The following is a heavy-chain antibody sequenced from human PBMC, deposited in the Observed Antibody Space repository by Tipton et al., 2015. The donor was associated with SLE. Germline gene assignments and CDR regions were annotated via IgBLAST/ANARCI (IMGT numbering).Heavy chain of an antibody. Sequence: TLSLTCSVSGVSISSDGYYWGWVRQPPGKGLEWIGSIHYSGSTYYNPSLKSRVTISVDTSNNQFSLRLSSVTAADTAVYYCARLLSGSYQASRDYFFYMDVWGKGTTVAVSS. CDR3: ARLLSGSYQASRDYFFYMDV. V-gene: IGHV4-39*07. J-gene: IGHJ6*03. D-gene: IGHD1-26*01. CDR1: GVSISSDGYY. CDR2: IHYSGST.